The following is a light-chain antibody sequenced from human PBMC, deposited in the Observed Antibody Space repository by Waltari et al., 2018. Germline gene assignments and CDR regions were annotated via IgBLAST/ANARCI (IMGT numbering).Light chain of an antibody. CDR1: DIGRKP. Sequence: SYVLTQPPSVSVAPGKTARITCGGNDIGRKPVHWYQQRQGRAPLLVIYYDSDRPSGIPGRLSGSKSGNTATLTISRVEVGDEADYYCQVWDRGAHWVFGGGTKLTVL. CDR3: QVWDRGAHWV. CDR2: YDS. J-gene: IGLJ3*02. V-gene: IGLV3-21*04.